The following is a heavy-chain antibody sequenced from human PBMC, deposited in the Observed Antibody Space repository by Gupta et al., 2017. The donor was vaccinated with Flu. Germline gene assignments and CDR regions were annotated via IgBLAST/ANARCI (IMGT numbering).Heavy chain of an antibody. J-gene: IGHJ5*02. CDR2: IIPLFGTT. CDR3: ARDQGVVAYFQASDNWIDP. D-gene: IGHD2-15*01. Sequence: WVRQAPGQGFEWLGGIIPLFGTTNYAQKFQVRVTISADKSASTVYLELTTLSSAATAVYNCARDQGVVAYFQASDNWIDP. V-gene: IGHV1-69*06.